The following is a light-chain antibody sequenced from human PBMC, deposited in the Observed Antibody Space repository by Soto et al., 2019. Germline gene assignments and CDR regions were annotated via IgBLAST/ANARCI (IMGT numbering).Light chain of an antibody. CDR1: SNDIGGYNY. J-gene: IGLJ2*01. V-gene: IGLV2-11*01. Sequence: QFALTQPRSVSGSPGQAVTISCTGTSNDIGGYNYVSWYQQHPDKALKLMICDVSQRPSGVPDRFSGSKCGNTASMTISGLQAEAEPDDYCCSYAGSYTFVVFGGGTKLNVL. CDR3: CSYAGSYTFVV. CDR2: DVS.